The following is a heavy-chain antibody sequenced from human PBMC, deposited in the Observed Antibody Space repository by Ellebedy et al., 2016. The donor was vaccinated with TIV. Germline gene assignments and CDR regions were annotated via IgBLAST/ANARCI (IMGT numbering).Heavy chain of an antibody. CDR1: GGSISSNNYY. CDR3: ARDGYCSSTNCPLDV. V-gene: IGHV4-30-4*01. D-gene: IGHD2-2*03. CDR2: IYYSGST. Sequence: LRLXXAVSGGSISSNNYYWSWIRQPPGKGLEWIGNIYYSGSTHYNPSLKSRITMSLDTSKNQFSLILSSVTAADTAVYFCARDGYCSSTNCPLDVWGQGTTVTVSS. J-gene: IGHJ6*02.